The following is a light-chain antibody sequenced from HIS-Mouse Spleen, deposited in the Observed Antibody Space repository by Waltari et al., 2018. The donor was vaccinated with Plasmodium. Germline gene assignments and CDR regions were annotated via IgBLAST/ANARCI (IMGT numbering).Light chain of an antibody. CDR2: RNN. Sequence: QSVLTQPPSASGTPGQRVTISCSGSSPNIGSNYVYWYQQLPGTAPKLLIYRNNQRPSGVPDRFSGCKSGTSASLAISGLRSEDEADYYCAAWDDSLSGRVFGGGTKLTVL. CDR3: AAWDDSLSGRV. CDR1: SPNIGSNY. V-gene: IGLV1-47*01. J-gene: IGLJ3*02.